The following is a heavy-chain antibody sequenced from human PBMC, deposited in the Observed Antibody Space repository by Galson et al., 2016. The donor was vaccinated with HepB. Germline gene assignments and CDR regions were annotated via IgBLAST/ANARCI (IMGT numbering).Heavy chain of an antibody. J-gene: IGHJ6*03. CDR3: AKDLFGLRRGYSYGRVSYYYMDV. V-gene: IGHV3-23*01. CDR1: GFTFSSYA. D-gene: IGHD5-18*01. CDR2: ISGSGGGT. Sequence: SLRLSCAASGFTFSSYAMSWVRQAPGKGLEWVAAISGSGGGTYYADSVKGRFTISRDNSKNTLYLQMNSLRAEDTAVYYCAKDLFGLRRGYSYGRVSYYYMDVWGKGTTVTVSS.